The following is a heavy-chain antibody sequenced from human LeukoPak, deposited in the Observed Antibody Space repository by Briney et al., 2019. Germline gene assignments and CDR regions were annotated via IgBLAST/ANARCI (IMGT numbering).Heavy chain of an antibody. J-gene: IGHJ5*02. V-gene: IGHV4-59*12. CDR3: ARDRVGCSSTSCYSWFDP. CDR2: IYYSGST. Sequence: SETLSLTCTVSGGSISSYYWSWIRQPPGKGLEWIGYIYYSGSTNYNPSLKSRVTMSVDTSKNQFSLKLSSVTAADTAVYYCARDRVGCSSTSCYSWFDPWGQGTLVTVSS. D-gene: IGHD2-2*01. CDR1: GGSISSYY.